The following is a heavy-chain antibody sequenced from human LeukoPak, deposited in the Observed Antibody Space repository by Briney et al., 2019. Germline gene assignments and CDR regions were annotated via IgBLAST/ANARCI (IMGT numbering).Heavy chain of an antibody. Sequence: GGSLRRSCAASGFTFSSYAMSWVRQAPGKGLEWVSAISGSGGSTYYADSVKGRFTISRDNSKNTLYLQMNSLRAEDTAVYYCAKDSFPFIPAAENWFDPWGQGTLVTVSS. CDR3: AKDSFPFIPAAENWFDP. CDR1: GFTFSSYA. V-gene: IGHV3-23*01. J-gene: IGHJ5*02. D-gene: IGHD2-2*01. CDR2: ISGSGGST.